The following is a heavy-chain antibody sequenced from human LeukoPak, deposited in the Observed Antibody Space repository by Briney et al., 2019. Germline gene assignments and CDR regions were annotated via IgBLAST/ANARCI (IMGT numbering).Heavy chain of an antibody. Sequence: PGGPVTISCAASGFTRSILALQWTRHAPGKAPVWVSNISGSGGPTYYAVTVKSGLTMSRDNSKNTLYLQMNSLRAEETAVYYCAKGLSSGWNLKGSDYWGQGTLVIVSS. D-gene: IGHD6-19*01. CDR2: ISGSGGPT. CDR3: AKGLSSGWNLKGSDY. V-gene: IGHV3-23*01. CDR1: GFTRSILA. J-gene: IGHJ4*02.